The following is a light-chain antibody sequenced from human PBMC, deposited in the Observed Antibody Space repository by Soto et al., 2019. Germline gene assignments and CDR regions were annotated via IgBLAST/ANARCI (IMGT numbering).Light chain of an antibody. CDR3: CSYTSTTTYVV. CDR1: SSDVRRYNL. J-gene: IGLJ2*01. V-gene: IGLV2-23*01. Sequence: QSALTQPASVSGSPGQSITISCTGTSSDVRRYNLVSWYQQHPGRAPKLMVYEDNKRPSGVSHRFSGSKSGYTASLTVSGLQAEDEADYYCCSYTSTTTYVVFGGGTKLTVL. CDR2: EDN.